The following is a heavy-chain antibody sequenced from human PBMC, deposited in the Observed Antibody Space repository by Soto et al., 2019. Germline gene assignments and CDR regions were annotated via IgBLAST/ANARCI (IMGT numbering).Heavy chain of an antibody. CDR3: ARDLGWAFDS. Sequence: EVQLVESGGGSVQPGWSLRLSCAASGFTFSTFSMNWVRQAPGRGLEWISYISGGGRPISYADSVKGRFTISRDNAKNSLYLQMDSLKDEDTAVYYCARDLGWAFDSWGQGTLVTVSS. V-gene: IGHV3-48*02. CDR1: GFTFSTFS. CDR2: ISGGGRPI. D-gene: IGHD6-19*01. J-gene: IGHJ4*02.